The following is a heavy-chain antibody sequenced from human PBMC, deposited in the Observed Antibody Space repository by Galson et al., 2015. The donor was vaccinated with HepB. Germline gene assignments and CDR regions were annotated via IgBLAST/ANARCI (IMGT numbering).Heavy chain of an antibody. D-gene: IGHD3-10*01. CDR2: ISNSAGYA. Sequence: SLRLSCAASGFTFSGYYMSWIRQAPGKGLEWVSYISNSAGYANYADSVKGRFAISRDNAKNSLYLQMNSLRAEDPAVYYCARETGSRNYYYPTNWGQGTLLTVSS. CDR3: ARETGSRNYYYPTN. CDR1: GFTFSGYY. J-gene: IGHJ1*01. V-gene: IGHV3-11*05.